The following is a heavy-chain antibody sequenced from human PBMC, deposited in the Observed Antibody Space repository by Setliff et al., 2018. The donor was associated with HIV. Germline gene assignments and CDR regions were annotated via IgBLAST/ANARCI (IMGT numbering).Heavy chain of an antibody. D-gene: IGHD5-12*01. CDR1: GASISGSDYC. V-gene: IGHV4-39*07. Sequence: PSETLSLTCSVFGASISGSDYCWGWIRQSPGKGLRWLGNIFHSGTTYYNPSLMSRVSISVDTSKDQFSLRLTSVTAAHTAFYFCARVNTLLAFFTHWGPGILVTVSS. CDR3: ARVNTLLAFFTH. CDR2: IFHSGTT. J-gene: IGHJ4*02.